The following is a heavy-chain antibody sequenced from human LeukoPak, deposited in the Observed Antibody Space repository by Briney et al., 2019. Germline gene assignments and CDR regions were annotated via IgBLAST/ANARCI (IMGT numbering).Heavy chain of an antibody. V-gene: IGHV3-74*01. CDR2: INSDGSST. Sequence: PGGSLRLSCAASGFTFSSYWMHWVRQAPGKGLVWVSRINSDGSSTSYADSVKGRFTISRDNAKNTLYLQVNSLGAEDTAVYYCAREGGTVYYFDYWGQGTLVTVSS. D-gene: IGHD1/OR15-1a*01. CDR3: AREGGTVYYFDY. CDR1: GFTFSSYW. J-gene: IGHJ4*02.